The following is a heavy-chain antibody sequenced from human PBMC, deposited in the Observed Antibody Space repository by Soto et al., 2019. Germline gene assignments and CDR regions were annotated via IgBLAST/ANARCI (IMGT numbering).Heavy chain of an antibody. CDR3: ARRDDSPTAEYFQH. CDR2: IYPGDSDT. D-gene: IGHD2-21*01. Sequence: PGESLKISCKCSGYSFTTYWIGWVRQMPGKGLEWMGIIYPGDSDTRYSPSFQGQVTISADKSTSTAYLQWSSLKASDTAMYYCARRDDSPTAEYFQHWGQGTLVTVSS. V-gene: IGHV5-51*01. CDR1: GYSFTTYW. J-gene: IGHJ1*01.